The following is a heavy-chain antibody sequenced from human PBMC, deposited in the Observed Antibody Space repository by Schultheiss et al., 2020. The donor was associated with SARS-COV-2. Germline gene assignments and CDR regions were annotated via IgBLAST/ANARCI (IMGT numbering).Heavy chain of an antibody. D-gene: IGHD6-6*01. CDR1: GGSISSSSYY. CDR3: ARVRSIAARPQWFDP. V-gene: IGHV4-39*07. J-gene: IGHJ5*02. CDR2: IYYSGST. Sequence: SETLSLTCTVSGGSISSSSYYWGWIRQPPGKGLEWIGSIYYSGSTYYNPSLKSRVTISVDTSKNQFSLKLSSVTAADTAVYYCARVRSIAARPQWFDPWGQGTLVTVSS.